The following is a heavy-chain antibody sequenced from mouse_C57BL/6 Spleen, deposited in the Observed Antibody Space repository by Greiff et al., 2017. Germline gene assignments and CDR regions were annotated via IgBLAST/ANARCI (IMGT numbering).Heavy chain of an antibody. D-gene: IGHD1-1*01. V-gene: IGHV10-1*01. Sequence: EVQRVESGGGLVQPKGSLKLSCAASGFSFNTYAMNWVRQAPGKGLEWVARIRSKSNNYATYYADSVKDRFTISRDDSESMLYLQMNNLKTEDTAMYYCVRPLYYGSSFYAMDYWGQGTSVTVSS. CDR1: GFSFNTYA. J-gene: IGHJ4*01. CDR3: VRPLYYGSSFYAMDY. CDR2: IRSKSNNYAT.